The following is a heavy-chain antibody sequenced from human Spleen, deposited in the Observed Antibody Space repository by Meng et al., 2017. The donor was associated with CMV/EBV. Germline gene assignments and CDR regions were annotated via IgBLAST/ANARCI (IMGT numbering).Heavy chain of an antibody. Sequence: SETLSLTCAVYGDSFMGYYWTWIRQPPGKGLEWIGEINHRGTSNCITSLKSRVTISVDTSKNQVSLRLSSLTAADTAVYYCATFQLLRSDPWNWFDPWGQGTLVTVSS. CDR1: GDSFMGYY. CDR3: ATFQLLRSDPWNWFDP. D-gene: IGHD1-26*01. V-gene: IGHV4-34*01. J-gene: IGHJ5*02. CDR2: INHRGTS.